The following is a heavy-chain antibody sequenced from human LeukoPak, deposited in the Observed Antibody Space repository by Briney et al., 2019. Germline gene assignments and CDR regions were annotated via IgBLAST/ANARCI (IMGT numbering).Heavy chain of an antibody. J-gene: IGHJ4*02. CDR2: INPNSGGT. Sequence: ASVKVSCKASGYTFTGYYMHWVRQAPGQGLEWMGRINPNSGGTNYAQKFQGRVTMTRDTSISTAYMELSRLRSDDTAVYYCARDLTSRAVAGISGVSDYWGQGTLVTVSS. V-gene: IGHV1-2*06. D-gene: IGHD6-19*01. CDR3: ARDLTSRAVAGISGVSDY. CDR1: GYTFTGYY.